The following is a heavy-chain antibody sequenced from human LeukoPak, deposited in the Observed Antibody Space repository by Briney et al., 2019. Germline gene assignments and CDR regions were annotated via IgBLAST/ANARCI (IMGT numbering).Heavy chain of an antibody. D-gene: IGHD5-18*01. CDR2: IYSGGST. J-gene: IGHJ3*02. CDR3: ARVGYSYAFDI. V-gene: IGHV3-66*01. Sequence: PGGSLRLSCAASGFTVSTNYMTWVRQAPGKGLEWVSVIYSGGSTDYADSVKGRFTISRDNSKNTLYLQMSSLRAEDTAVYYCARVGYSYAFDIWGQGTMVTVSS. CDR1: GFTVSTNY.